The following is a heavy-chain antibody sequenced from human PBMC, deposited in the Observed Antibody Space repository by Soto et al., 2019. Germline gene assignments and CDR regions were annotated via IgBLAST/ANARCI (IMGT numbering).Heavy chain of an antibody. CDR1: GVSFSGYY. V-gene: IGHV4-34*01. CDR3: ARAISRYPSPGLNWFDP. CDR2: INYSGIT. Sequence: TSETLSLTCAVSGVSFSGYYLNWIRQPPGKGLEWIGTINYSGITNYNPSLKNRVTISVDTSKNQFSLKLSSVTAADTAVYYCARAISRYPSPGLNWFDPWGQGTLVTVSS. D-gene: IGHD2-15*01. J-gene: IGHJ5*02.